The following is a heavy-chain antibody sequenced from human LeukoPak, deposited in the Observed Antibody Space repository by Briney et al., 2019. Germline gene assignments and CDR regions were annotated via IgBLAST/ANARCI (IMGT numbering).Heavy chain of an antibody. J-gene: IGHJ4*02. CDR3: VVRSRYYYDSSGYLDKFDY. CDR2: MNPNSGNT. CDR1: GYTFTSYD. V-gene: IGHV1-8*01. Sequence: ASVKVSCKASGYTFTSYDINWVQQATGQGLEWMGWMNPNSGNTGYAQKFQGRVTMTRNTSISTAYMELSSLRSEDTAVYYCVVRSRYYYDSSGYLDKFDYWGQGTLVTVSS. D-gene: IGHD3-22*01.